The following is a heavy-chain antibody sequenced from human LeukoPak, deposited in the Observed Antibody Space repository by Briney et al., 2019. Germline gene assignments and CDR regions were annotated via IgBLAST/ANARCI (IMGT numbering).Heavy chain of an antibody. V-gene: IGHV4-59*08. J-gene: IGHJ5*02. Sequence: SETLSLTCTVSGGSISSYYWSWIRQPPRKGLELIGYIYYIVSTNYNPSLKSRVHISLSKYKNQFSLKLSSVTAADTAVYYCARHGGGYCSGGSCYSVRFDPWGQGTLVTVSS. CDR3: ARHGGGYCSGGSCYSVRFDP. CDR2: IYYIVST. CDR1: GGSISSYY. D-gene: IGHD2-15*01.